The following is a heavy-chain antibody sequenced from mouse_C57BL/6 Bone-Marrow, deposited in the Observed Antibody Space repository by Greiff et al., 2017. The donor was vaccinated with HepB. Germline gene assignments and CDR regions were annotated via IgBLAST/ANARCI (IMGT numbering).Heavy chain of an antibody. J-gene: IGHJ3*01. CDR2: ISSGSSTI. D-gene: IGHD2-4*01. V-gene: IGHV5-17*01. CDR1: GFTFSDYG. CDR3: ASPIYYDYGGAWFAY. Sequence: EVQLVESGGGLVKPGGSLKLSCAASGFTFSDYGMHWVRQAPEKGLEWVAYISSGSSTIYYADTVKGRFTISRDNAKNTLFLQLTSLRSEDTAMYYCASPIYYDYGGAWFAYWGQGTLVTVSA.